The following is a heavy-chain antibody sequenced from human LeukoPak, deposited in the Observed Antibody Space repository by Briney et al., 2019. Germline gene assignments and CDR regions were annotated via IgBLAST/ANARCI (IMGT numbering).Heavy chain of an antibody. CDR2: ISYDGSNK. CDR3: AKATDDFWSGSPIDY. V-gene: IGHV3-30*18. J-gene: IGHJ4*02. CDR1: GFTFSSYG. Sequence: GGSLRLSCAASGFTFSSYGMHWVRQAPGKGLEWVAVISYDGSNKYYADFVKGRFTISRDNSKNTLYLQMNSLRAEDTAVYYCAKATDDFWSGSPIDYWGQGTLVTVSS. D-gene: IGHD3-3*01.